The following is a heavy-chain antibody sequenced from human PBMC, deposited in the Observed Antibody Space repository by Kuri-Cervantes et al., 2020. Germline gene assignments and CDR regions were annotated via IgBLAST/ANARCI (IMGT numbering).Heavy chain of an antibody. Sequence: GESLKISCAASGISFTNAWMSWVRQAPGKGLEWVSYISSSSSTIYHADSAKGRFTISRDNAKNSLYLQMNSLRDEDTAVYYCARDYHGSGIFDYWGQGTLVTVSS. V-gene: IGHV3-48*02. D-gene: IGHD3-10*01. CDR1: GISFTNAW. CDR2: ISSSSSTI. CDR3: ARDYHGSGIFDY. J-gene: IGHJ4*02.